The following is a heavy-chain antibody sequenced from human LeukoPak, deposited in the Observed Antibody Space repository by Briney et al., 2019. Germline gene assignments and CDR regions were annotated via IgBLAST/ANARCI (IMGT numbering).Heavy chain of an antibody. D-gene: IGHD6-13*01. CDR1: GGSISSGSYY. CDR3: ARSYSSSWYDC. CDR2: IYTSGST. J-gene: IGHJ5*01. V-gene: IGHV4-61*02. Sequence: SQTLSLTCTVSGGSISSGSYYWSWIRQPAGKGLEWIGRIYTSGSTNYNPSLKSRVTISVDTSKNQLSLKLSSVTAADTAVYYCARSYSSSWYDCWGQGTLVTVSS.